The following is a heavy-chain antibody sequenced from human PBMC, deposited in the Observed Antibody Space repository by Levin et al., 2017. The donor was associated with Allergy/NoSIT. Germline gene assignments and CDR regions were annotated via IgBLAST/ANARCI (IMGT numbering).Heavy chain of an antibody. D-gene: IGHD6-19*01. CDR3: TRDRGSSGWFES. V-gene: IGHV4-61*01. CDR1: GGPVNSGSYY. J-gene: IGHJ5*01. CDR2: VYYSGTT. Sequence: SETLSLTCTVSGGPVNSGSYYWSWIRQPPGKGLEWIGSVYYSGTTNYNPSLKRRASITVDTSKNQFSLTLSSLTAADTAVYYCTRDRGSSGWFESWGQGTLVTVAS.